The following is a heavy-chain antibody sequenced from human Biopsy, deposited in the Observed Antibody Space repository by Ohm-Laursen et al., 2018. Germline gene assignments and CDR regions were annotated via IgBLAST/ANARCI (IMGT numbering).Heavy chain of an antibody. CDR2: IFYSANT. D-gene: IGHD5-12*01. J-gene: IGHJ4*02. Sequence: TLSLTCTVSGVSINGGRYYWNWIRHHPGKGLEWIGKIFYSANTYYNPSLKSRVTISVDTSKNQFSLKLSSVTAADTAVYYCARLGSGDYFPTFFDFWGQGALVTVSS. V-gene: IGHV4-31*03. CDR1: GVSINGGRYY. CDR3: ARLGSGDYFPTFFDF.